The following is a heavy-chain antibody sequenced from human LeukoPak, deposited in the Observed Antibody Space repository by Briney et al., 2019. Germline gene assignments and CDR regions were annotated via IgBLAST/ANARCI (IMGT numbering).Heavy chain of an antibody. Sequence: PGRSLRLSCAASGFTFSSYAMHWVRQAPGKGLEWVAVISYDGSNKYYADSVKGRFTISRDNSKNTLYLQMNSLRAEDTAVYYCATSTRGGAFDIWGQGTMVTVSS. CDR2: ISYDGSNK. CDR1: GFTFSSYA. J-gene: IGHJ3*02. CDR3: ATSTRGGAFDI. V-gene: IGHV3-30*07. D-gene: IGHD2-2*01.